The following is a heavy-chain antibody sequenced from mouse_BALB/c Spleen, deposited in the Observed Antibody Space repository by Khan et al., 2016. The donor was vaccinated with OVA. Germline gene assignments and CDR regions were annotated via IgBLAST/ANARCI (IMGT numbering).Heavy chain of an antibody. J-gene: IGHJ4*01. V-gene: IGHV1-69*02. CDR2: IYPSASYT. D-gene: IGHD1-1*01. CDR1: GYTFTNYW. Sequence: QVQLQQSGAELVRPGASVKLSCKASGYTFTNYWINWVKQRPGQGLEWIGNIYPSASYTDYNQKFKDKATLTVDKSSSTAYMQLSSPTSEDSAVYYCTRHGSSYDAMDYWGQGTSVTVSS. CDR3: TRHGSSYDAMDY.